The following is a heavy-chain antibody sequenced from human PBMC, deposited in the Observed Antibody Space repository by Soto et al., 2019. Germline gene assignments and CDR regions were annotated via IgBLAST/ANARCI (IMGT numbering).Heavy chain of an antibody. J-gene: IGHJ6*03. CDR3: ARDRMLRGVVTYHMDV. D-gene: IGHD3-10*01. CDR1: KFTFSDYY. Sequence: GGSLRLSCAASKFTFSDYYMSWIRQAPGKGLEWVSYISTSGGTMYYADSVKGRFTISRDNAKNSLYLQMNSLRAEDTAVYYCARDRMLRGVVTYHMDVWGKGTTVTVSS. CDR2: ISTSGGTM. V-gene: IGHV3-11*01.